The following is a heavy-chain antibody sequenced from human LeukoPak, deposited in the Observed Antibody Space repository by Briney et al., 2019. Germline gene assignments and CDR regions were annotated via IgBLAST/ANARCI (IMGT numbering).Heavy chain of an antibody. D-gene: IGHD5-12*01. CDR3: ARGSHVATIDDAFDI. V-gene: IGHV4-34*01. Sequence: PSETLSLTCAVYGGSFSGYYWSWIRQPPGKGLEWIGEINHSGSTNYNPSLKSRVTISVDTSKNQFSLKLSSVTAADTAVYYCARGSHVATIDDAFDIWGQGTMVTVSS. CDR2: INHSGST. J-gene: IGHJ3*02. CDR1: GGSFSGYY.